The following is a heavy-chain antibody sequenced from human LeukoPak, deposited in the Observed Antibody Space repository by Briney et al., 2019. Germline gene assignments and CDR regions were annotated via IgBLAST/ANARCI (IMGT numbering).Heavy chain of an antibody. V-gene: IGHV3-7*01. CDR2: IKPDGSEK. CDR1: GFIFRSYW. Sequence: GGSLRLSCAASGFIFRSYWMSWVRQAPGKGLEWVANIKPDGSEKNSVDFVKGRFTISRDNANNSLYLQMNSLRTEDTAVYFCARNYYGSGSYYTSNYYYGMDVWGQGTTVTVSS. D-gene: IGHD3-10*01. CDR3: ARNYYGSGSYYTSNYYYGMDV. J-gene: IGHJ6*02.